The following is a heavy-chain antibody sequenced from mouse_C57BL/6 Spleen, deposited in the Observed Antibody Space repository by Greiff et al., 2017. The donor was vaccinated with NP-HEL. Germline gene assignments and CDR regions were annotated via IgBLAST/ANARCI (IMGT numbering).Heavy chain of an antibody. D-gene: IGHD1-1*01. CDR2: INPSSGYT. CDR3: ARSDYGSSFAMDY. Sequence: VKLVESGAELARPGASVKMSCKASGYTFTSYTMHWVKQRPGQGLEWIGYINPSSGYTKYNQKFKDKATLTADKSSSTAYMQLSSLTSEDSAVYYCARSDYGSSFAMDYWGQGTSVTVSS. V-gene: IGHV1-4*01. CDR1: GYTFTSYT. J-gene: IGHJ4*01.